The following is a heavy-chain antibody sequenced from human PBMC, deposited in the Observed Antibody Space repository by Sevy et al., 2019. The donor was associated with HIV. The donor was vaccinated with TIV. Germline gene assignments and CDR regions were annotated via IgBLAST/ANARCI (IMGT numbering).Heavy chain of an antibody. D-gene: IGHD3-16*01. Sequence: GGSLRLSCAASGFTFITYTMNWVRQAPGKGLEWVSSIGISSSYIYYADSVKGRFTISRDNAKNSLYLQMNSLRAEDTAVYYCARDGLGGFAQTLDVWGQGTTVTVSS. CDR3: ARDGLGGFAQTLDV. CDR2: IGISSSYI. J-gene: IGHJ6*02. V-gene: IGHV3-21*01. CDR1: GFTFITYT.